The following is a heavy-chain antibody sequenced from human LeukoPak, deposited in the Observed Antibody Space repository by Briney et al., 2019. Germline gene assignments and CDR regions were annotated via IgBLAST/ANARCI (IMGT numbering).Heavy chain of an antibody. CDR3: ARGPTMIVVVDAFDI. V-gene: IGHV1-8*01. J-gene: IGHJ3*02. CDR2: MNPNSGNT. Sequence: ASVKVSCKASGYTFTSCDINWVRQATGQGLEWMGWMNPNSGNTGYAQKFQGRVTMTRNTSISTAYMELCSLRSEDTAVYYCARGPTMIVVVDAFDIWGQGTMVTVSS. CDR1: GYTFTSCD. D-gene: IGHD3-22*01.